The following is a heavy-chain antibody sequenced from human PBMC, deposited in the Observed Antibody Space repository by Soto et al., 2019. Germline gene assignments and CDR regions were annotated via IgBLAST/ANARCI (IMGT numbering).Heavy chain of an antibody. CDR3: ARSRFHYYYGSGSYFDY. CDR2: INAGNGNT. V-gene: IGHV1-3*01. CDR1: GYTFTIYS. J-gene: IGHJ4*02. Sequence: GAPVKGSSKASGYTFTIYSLYWVRPAPRKRLEWMEWINAGNGNTKYSQKFQGRVTITRDTSASTAYMELSSLRSEDTAVYYCARSRFHYYYGSGSYFDYWGQGTLVTAPQ. D-gene: IGHD3-10*01.